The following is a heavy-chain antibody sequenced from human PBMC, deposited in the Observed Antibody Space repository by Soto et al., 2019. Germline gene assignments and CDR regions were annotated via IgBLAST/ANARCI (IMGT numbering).Heavy chain of an antibody. Sequence: SETLSLTCTVSGGSISSYYWSWIRQPPGKGLEWIGYIYYSGSTNYNPPLKSRVTISVDTSKNQFSLKLSSVTAADTAVYYCASDGGYCTNGVCYLYYFDYWGQGTLVTVSS. V-gene: IGHV4-59*01. CDR1: GGSISSYY. D-gene: IGHD2-8*01. J-gene: IGHJ4*02. CDR3: ASDGGYCTNGVCYLYYFDY. CDR2: IYYSGST.